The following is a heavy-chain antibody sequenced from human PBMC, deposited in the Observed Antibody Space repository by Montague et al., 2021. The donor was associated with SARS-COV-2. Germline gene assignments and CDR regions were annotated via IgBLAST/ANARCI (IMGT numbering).Heavy chain of an antibody. Sequence: PALVKPTQTLTLTCTFSGFSLDSRGVGVGWIRQPPGKALECLALIYWNDDKRYSPSLKTRLTVTKDTSKNQVVLTMTDMDPVDTATYFCAHKISGWPIEFALWGQGVLVTVSS. D-gene: IGHD6-19*01. J-gene: IGHJ4*02. CDR2: IYWNDDK. CDR1: GFSLDSRGVG. V-gene: IGHV2-5*01. CDR3: AHKISGWPIEFAL.